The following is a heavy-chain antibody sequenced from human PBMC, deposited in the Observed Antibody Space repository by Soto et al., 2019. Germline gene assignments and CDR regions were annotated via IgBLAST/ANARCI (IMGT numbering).Heavy chain of an antibody. J-gene: IGHJ6*02. V-gene: IGHV3-7*01. D-gene: IGHD6-19*01. CDR2: INQDGSVT. Sequence: GGSLRLSCVASGFTFISSFMGWIRQAPGKGLEWVANINQDGSVTNYVDSVEGRFTISRDNTKDSLYLQMNSLRGEDTAIYYCARYYRCCGCYCFDFWGQGTTVTVSS. CDR1: GFTFISSF. CDR3: ARYYRCCGCYCFDF.